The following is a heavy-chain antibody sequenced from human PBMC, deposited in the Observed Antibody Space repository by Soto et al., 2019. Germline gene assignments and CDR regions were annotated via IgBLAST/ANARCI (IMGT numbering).Heavy chain of an antibody. CDR1: GGSFSGYY. CDR3: ARVKIMGWFDP. CDR2: INHSGST. J-gene: IGHJ5*02. Sequence: SETLSLTCAVYGGSFSGYYWSWIRQPPGKGLEWIGEINHSGSTNYNPSLKSRVTISVDTSKNQFSLKLSSVTAADTAVYYCARVKIMGWFDPWGQGTLVTVSS. V-gene: IGHV4-34*01.